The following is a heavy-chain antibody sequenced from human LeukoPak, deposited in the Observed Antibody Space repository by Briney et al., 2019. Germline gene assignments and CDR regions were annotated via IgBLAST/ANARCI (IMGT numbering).Heavy chain of an antibody. V-gene: IGHV3-23*01. D-gene: IGHD6-13*01. J-gene: IGHJ4*02. CDR1: GFTFSSYG. Sequence: PGGSLRLSCAACGFTFSSYGMHWVRQAPGKGLEWVSAISGSGGSTYHADSVKGRFTISRDNSKNTLYLQMNSLRAEDTAVYYCAKSFSSWYRSHVDSWGQGTLVTVSS. CDR2: ISGSGGST. CDR3: AKSFSSWYRSHVDS.